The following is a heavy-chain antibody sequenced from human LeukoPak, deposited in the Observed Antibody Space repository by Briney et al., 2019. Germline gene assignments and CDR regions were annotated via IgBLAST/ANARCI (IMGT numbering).Heavy chain of an antibody. J-gene: IGHJ4*02. CDR1: GFTFGDYG. Sequence: PGWSLRLSRPSSGFTFGDYGMHWVRQAPGKGREWVSGISWNSGNIGYADSVKSRFTISRDKAKNSLYLQMNSLRAEDTALYYCAKAGDIGGYFDYWGQGTLVTVSS. CDR2: ISWNSGNI. D-gene: IGHD3-10*01. CDR3: AKAGDIGGYFDY. V-gene: IGHV3-9*01.